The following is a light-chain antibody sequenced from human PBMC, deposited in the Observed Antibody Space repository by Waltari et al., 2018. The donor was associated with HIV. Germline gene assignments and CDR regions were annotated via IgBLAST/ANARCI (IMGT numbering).Light chain of an antibody. CDR2: VNS. CDR3: QSYDSSLSGVV. Sequence: QSVLTQPPSVSGAPGQRVTISCTGGSSNIGAGYHVHWYQQLPGTAPKLLIYVNSNRPSGVPDRFSGSKSGTSASLAITGLQAEDEADYYGQSYDSSLSGVVFGGGTKLTVL. V-gene: IGLV1-40*01. J-gene: IGLJ2*01. CDR1: SSNIGAGYH.